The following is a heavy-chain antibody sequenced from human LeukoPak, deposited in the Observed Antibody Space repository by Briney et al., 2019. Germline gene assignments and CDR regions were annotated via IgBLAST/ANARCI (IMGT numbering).Heavy chain of an antibody. CDR2: ISYDGSNK. CDR1: GFTFSSYA. CDR3: ARVYCSSTSCYTGGLYYYYYMDV. Sequence: GGSLRLSCAASGFTFSSYAMHWVRQAPGKGLEWVAVISYDGSNKYYADSVKGRFTISRDNSKNTLYLQMNSQRAEDTAVYYCARVYCSSTSCYTGGLYYYYYMDVWGQGTLVTVSS. D-gene: IGHD2-2*02. V-gene: IGHV3-30*01. J-gene: IGHJ6*03.